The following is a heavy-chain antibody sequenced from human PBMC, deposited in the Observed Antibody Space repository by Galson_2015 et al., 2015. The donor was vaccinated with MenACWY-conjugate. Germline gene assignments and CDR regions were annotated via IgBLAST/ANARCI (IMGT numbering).Heavy chain of an antibody. CDR1: GFTFRNYW. CDR2: IKKDGSEK. V-gene: IGHV3-7*03. Sequence: SLRLSCAASGFTFRNYWMTWVRQAPGKGLEWVASIKKDGSEKYYVDSVKGRFTISRDNAKNPLYLEMNSLRVEDTAVYSCAGGHYGMDVWGQGTTVTASS. J-gene: IGHJ6*02. CDR3: AGGHYGMDV.